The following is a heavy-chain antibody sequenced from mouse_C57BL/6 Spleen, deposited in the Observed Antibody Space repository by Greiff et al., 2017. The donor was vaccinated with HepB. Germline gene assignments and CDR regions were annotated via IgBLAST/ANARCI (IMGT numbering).Heavy chain of an antibody. CDR2: IDPSDSET. CDR1: GYTFTSYW. CDR3: ARWDYYGSSYVGY. V-gene: IGHV1-52*01. J-gene: IGHJ2*01. Sequence: VKLQQPGAELVRPGSSVKLSCKASGYTFTSYWMHWVKQRPIQGLEWIGNIDPSDSETHYNQKFKDKATLTVDKSSSTAYMQLSSLTSEDSAVYYCARWDYYGSSYVGYWGQGTTLTVSS. D-gene: IGHD1-1*01.